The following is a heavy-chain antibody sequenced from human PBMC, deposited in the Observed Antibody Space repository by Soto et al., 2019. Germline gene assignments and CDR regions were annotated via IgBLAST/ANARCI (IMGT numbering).Heavy chain of an antibody. CDR1: GFTVSSYA. J-gene: IGHJ4*02. Sequence: PGGSLRLGCAACGFTVSSYAMHWVRQAPGKGLEWVAVISYDGSNKYYADSVKGRFTISRDNSKNTLYLQMNSLRAEDTAVYYCARDVLRYFDWLSPGDYWAQGTLVTVPS. CDR3: ARDVLRYFDWLSPGDY. V-gene: IGHV3-30-3*01. CDR2: ISYDGSNK. D-gene: IGHD3-9*01.